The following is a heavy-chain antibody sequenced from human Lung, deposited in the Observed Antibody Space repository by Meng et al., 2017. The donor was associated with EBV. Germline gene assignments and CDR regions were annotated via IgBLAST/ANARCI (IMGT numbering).Heavy chain of an antibody. CDR2: ISSSSSYI. CDR1: GFPFSSYS. V-gene: IGHV3-21*01. J-gene: IGHJ4*02. Sequence: VQLGESRGRLAKPGGSLRLSGAASGFPFSSYSMNWVRQAPGKGLEWVSSISSSSSYIYYADSVKGRFTISRDNAKNSLYLQMNSLRAEDTAVYYCARAREMATIFLDYWGQGTLVTVSS. CDR3: ARAREMATIFLDY. D-gene: IGHD5-24*01.